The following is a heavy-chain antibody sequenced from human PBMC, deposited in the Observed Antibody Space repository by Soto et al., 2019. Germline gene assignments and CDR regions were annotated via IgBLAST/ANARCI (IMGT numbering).Heavy chain of an antibody. CDR2: IDPSDSYT. Sequence: RESLNLSCNGSGYSFTIYWSSWVRQMPGKGLEWMGRIDPSDSYTNYSPSFQGHVTISADKSISTAYLQWSSLKASDTAMYYCARHGSIAALWYFDYWGQGTLVNVSS. CDR1: GYSFTIYW. J-gene: IGHJ4*02. V-gene: IGHV5-10-1*01. D-gene: IGHD6-6*01. CDR3: ARHGSIAALWYFDY.